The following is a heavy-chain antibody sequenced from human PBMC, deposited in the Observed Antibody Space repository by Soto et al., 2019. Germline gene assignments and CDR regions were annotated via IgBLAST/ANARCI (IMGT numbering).Heavy chain of an antibody. CDR1: GYTFTGYY. CDR2: INPNSGGT. J-gene: IGHJ5*02. D-gene: IGHD6-13*01. CDR3: ARGWSIAAAGTGANWFDP. Sequence: GASVKVSCKASGYTFTGYYMHWVRQAPGQGLEWMGWINPNSGGTNYAQKFQGRVTMTRDTSISTAYMELSRLRSDDTAVYYCARGWSIAAAGTGANWFDPWGQGXLVTVSS. V-gene: IGHV1-2*02.